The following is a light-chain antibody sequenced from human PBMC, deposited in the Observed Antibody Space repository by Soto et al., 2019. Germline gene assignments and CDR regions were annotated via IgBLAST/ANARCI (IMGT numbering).Light chain of an antibody. CDR3: QQYGRSPWT. Sequence: EIVLTQSPGTLSLSPGYRATICCSPSQSVSSSYLAWYQQKPGQAPGLLIYGASSRATGIPDRFSGSGSETDFTLTISRLEPEDFAVYYCQQYGRSPWTFGQGTKVDIK. CDR1: QSVSSSY. CDR2: GAS. J-gene: IGKJ1*01. V-gene: IGKV3-20*01.